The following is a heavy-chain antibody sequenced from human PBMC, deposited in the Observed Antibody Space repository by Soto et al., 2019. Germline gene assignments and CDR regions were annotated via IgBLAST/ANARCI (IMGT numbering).Heavy chain of an antibody. Sequence: EVQLLESGGGLVQRGGSLRLSCAASKFTFSTYAMTWVRQAPGKGLEWAADISGSGDNTYYADSVKGRITISRDNSKITLYLQRKSLRAEDTAVYYCAKNMVHCTGTRCARYFEKWGRGTLVTGSS. J-gene: IGHJ4*02. CDR1: KFTFSTYA. V-gene: IGHV3-23*01. CDR2: ISGSGDNT. D-gene: IGHD2-8*02. CDR3: AKNMVHCTGTRCARYFEK.